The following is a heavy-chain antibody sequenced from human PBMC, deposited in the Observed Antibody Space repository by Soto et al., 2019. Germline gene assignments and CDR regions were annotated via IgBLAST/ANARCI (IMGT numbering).Heavy chain of an antibody. Sequence: GGSLRLSCAASGCTFSSYAMSWIRQAPGKGLEWVSAISGSGGSTYYADSVKGRFTISRDNSKNTLYLQMNSLRAEDTAVYYCAKDQRSSSSSHAFDIWGQGTMVTVSS. D-gene: IGHD6-6*01. V-gene: IGHV3-23*01. CDR2: ISGSGGST. J-gene: IGHJ3*02. CDR3: AKDQRSSSSSHAFDI. CDR1: GCTFSSYA.